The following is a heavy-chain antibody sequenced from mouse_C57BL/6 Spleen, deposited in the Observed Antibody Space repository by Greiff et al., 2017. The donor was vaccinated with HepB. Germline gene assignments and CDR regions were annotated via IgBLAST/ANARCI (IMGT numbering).Heavy chain of an antibody. Sequence: VQLQQSGAELVRPGASVKLSCTASGFNIKDDYMHWVKQRPEQGLEWIGWIDPENGDTEYASKFQGKATITADTSSNTAYLQLSSLTSEDTAVYYCTKGFYYYGSSYVGNYWGQGTTLTVSS. CDR2: IDPENGDT. J-gene: IGHJ2*01. CDR1: GFNIKDDY. V-gene: IGHV14-4*01. D-gene: IGHD1-1*01. CDR3: TKGFYYYGSSYVGNY.